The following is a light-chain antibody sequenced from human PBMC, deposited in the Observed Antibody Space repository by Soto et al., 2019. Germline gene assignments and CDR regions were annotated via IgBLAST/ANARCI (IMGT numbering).Light chain of an antibody. CDR3: QQSHNIPST. V-gene: IGKV1-39*01. J-gene: IGKJ4*02. CDR1: QSISTY. CDR2: AAS. Sequence: DIQMTQSPSSLSASVGDRVTITCRASQSISTYLNWYQQKSGKAPKLLIFAASTLESGVPSGFSGGGSGTDFTLTINSLQTEDSAIYYCQQSHNIPSTFGRGTKVDIK.